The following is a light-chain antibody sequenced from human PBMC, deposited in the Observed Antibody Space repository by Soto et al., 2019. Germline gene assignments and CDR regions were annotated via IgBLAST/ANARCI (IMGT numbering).Light chain of an antibody. CDR2: GSS. Sequence: EIVMTQSPATLSVSPGGRATLSCRASQSISGTLAWYQQKPGQAPRLLIYGSSTRATGVPPRFSGSGSGTDFTLTISSLEPEDFAVYYCQQRSNWPPITFGQGTRLEIK. V-gene: IGKV3-15*01. CDR1: QSISGT. J-gene: IGKJ5*01. CDR3: QQRSNWPPIT.